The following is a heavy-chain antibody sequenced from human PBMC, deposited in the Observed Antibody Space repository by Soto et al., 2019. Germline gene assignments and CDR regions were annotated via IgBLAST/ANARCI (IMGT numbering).Heavy chain of an antibody. CDR3: AKTRYDTSGYAFDI. J-gene: IGHJ3*02. V-gene: IGHV3-48*02. CDR1: GFSISNYN. CDR2: ISFSGTTI. D-gene: IGHD3-22*01. Sequence: GGSLRLSCAASGFSISNYNMNWVRQAPGKGLEWVSYISFSGTTIYSADSAKGRFTTTSDNANTSQYQLINSLSDETAAIYYCAKTRYDTSGYAFDIWGQGTMVTVSS.